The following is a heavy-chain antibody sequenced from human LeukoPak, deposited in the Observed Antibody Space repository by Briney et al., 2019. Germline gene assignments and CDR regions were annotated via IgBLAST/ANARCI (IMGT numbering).Heavy chain of an antibody. J-gene: IGHJ4*02. D-gene: IGHD3-22*01. Sequence: SETLSLTCAVYGGSFSGYYWSWIRQPPGKGLEWIGEINLSGSTNYNPSLKSRVTISVDTSKNQFSLKLSSVTAADTAVYYCARDPDYYYDSSGSSYWGQGTLVTVSS. CDR2: INLSGST. CDR3: ARDPDYYYDSSGSSY. V-gene: IGHV4-34*01. CDR1: GGSFSGYY.